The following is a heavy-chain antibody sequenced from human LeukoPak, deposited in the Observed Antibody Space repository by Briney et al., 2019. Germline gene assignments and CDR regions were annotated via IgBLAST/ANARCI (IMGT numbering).Heavy chain of an antibody. CDR1: GYTFTSYD. J-gene: IGHJ6*02. V-gene: IGHV1-8*01. Sequence: ASVKVSCKASGYTFTSYDINWVRQATGQRLEWMGWMNPNSGNTGYAQKFQGRVTMTRNTSISTAHMELSSLRSEDTAVYYCARDRGWAVAGTDYYYYGMDVWGQGTTVTVSS. D-gene: IGHD6-19*01. CDR3: ARDRGWAVAGTDYYYYGMDV. CDR2: MNPNSGNT.